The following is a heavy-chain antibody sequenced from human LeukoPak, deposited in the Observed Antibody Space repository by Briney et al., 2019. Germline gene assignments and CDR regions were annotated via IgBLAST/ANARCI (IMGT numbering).Heavy chain of an antibody. Sequence: PGGSLRLSCAASGFTFSSYGMHWVRQAPGKGPEWVAVISYDGSNKYYADSVKGRFTISRDNSKNTLYLQMNSLRAEDTAVYYCAKSSGWYVGWFDPWGQGTLVTVSS. CDR2: ISYDGSNK. CDR3: AKSSGWYVGWFDP. J-gene: IGHJ5*02. D-gene: IGHD6-19*01. CDR1: GFTFSSYG. V-gene: IGHV3-30*18.